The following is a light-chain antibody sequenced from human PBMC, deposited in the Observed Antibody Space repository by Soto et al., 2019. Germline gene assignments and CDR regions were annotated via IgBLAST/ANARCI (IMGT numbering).Light chain of an antibody. CDR1: QAIDSW. CDR2: TGS. J-gene: IGKJ1*01. Sequence: DIQMTQAPSSVSASVGDRFTIAFRARQAIDSWLAGYQQKPGEAPKLLIFTGSLLHSGVPPRFSGSGSGTDFTLTISSLQPEDFATYYCQQTLSFPPTFGQGTKVDIK. V-gene: IGKV1-12*01. CDR3: QQTLSFPPT.